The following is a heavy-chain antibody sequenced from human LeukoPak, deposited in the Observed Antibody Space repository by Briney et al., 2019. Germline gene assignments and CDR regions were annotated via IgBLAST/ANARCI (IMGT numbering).Heavy chain of an antibody. CDR2: INPNSGGT. Sequence: ASVKDSCKASGYTFTGYYMHWVRQAPGQGLEWMGWINPNSGGTNYAQKFQGRVTMTRDTSISTAYMELSRLRSDDTAVYYCARETSDYYDSSGYYLNWFDPWGQGTLVTVSS. D-gene: IGHD3-22*01. V-gene: IGHV1-2*02. CDR1: GYTFTGYY. J-gene: IGHJ5*02. CDR3: ARETSDYYDSSGYYLNWFDP.